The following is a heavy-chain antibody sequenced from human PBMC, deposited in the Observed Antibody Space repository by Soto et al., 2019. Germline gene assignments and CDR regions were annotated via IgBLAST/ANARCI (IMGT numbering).Heavy chain of an antibody. CDR2: ISWNSGRI. D-gene: IGHD3-16*01. J-gene: IGHJ6*02. CDR3: TKARLWGGDGYNTYYYNAMDV. V-gene: IGHV3-9*01. Sequence: EMQLVESGGGLVQPGMSLRLSCAASGFTFDDYAMYWVRQVPGKGLEWVSGISWNSGRIGYADFVTGRFTISRDNDQNSLNQQMNSLRPEDTALYYCTKARLWGGDGYNTYYYNAMDVWGQGTTVTVSS. CDR1: GFTFDDYA.